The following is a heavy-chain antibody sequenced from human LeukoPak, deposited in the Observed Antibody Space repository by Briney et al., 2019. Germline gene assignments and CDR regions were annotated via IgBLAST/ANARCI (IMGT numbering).Heavy chain of an antibody. CDR2: TSSDGSNK. V-gene: IGHV3-30*18. CDR3: AKDIGYSYSWYFAVDI. Sequence: GGSLRLSCAASGFTFSNYAMHWVRQAPGKGLEWVALTSSDGSNKYYADSVKGRFTISRDNSKTTLSLQMNSLRAEDTAVYYCAKDIGYSYSWYFAVDIWGQGTVVTVSS. J-gene: IGHJ3*02. D-gene: IGHD6-13*01. CDR1: GFTFSNYA.